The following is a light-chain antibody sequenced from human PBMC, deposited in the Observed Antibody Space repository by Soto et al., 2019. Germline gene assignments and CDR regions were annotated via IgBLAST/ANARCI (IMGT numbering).Light chain of an antibody. CDR3: QSYDNSLSVYV. J-gene: IGLJ1*01. V-gene: IGLV1-40*01. CDR2: GNS. CDR1: SSNIGAHYD. Sequence: QSLLTEPPSVSLAPGQRVTISCTGSSSNIGAHYDVHWYQQLPGTAPKLLIYGNSNRPSGVPDRFSGSKSGTSASLAITGLQAEDEADYYCQSYDNSLSVYVFGTGTKVTVL.